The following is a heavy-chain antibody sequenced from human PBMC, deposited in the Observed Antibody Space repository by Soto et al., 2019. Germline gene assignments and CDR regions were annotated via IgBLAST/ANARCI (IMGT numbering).Heavy chain of an antibody. CDR3: ARDQVSGYSNSWYGMDV. Sequence: GGSLRLSCAASGFAFEIHSMNWFRQAPGKAPEWVSSIGTSSTYIYSADSVKGRFNISRDNAKNSLYLQMNSLRAEDTAVYYCARDQVSGYSNSWYGMDVWGQGTTVTVSS. CDR2: IGTSSTYI. D-gene: IGHD6-13*01. CDR1: GFAFEIHS. J-gene: IGHJ6*02. V-gene: IGHV3-21*01.